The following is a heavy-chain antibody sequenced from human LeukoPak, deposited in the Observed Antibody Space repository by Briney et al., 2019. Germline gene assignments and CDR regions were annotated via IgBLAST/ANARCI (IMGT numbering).Heavy chain of an antibody. CDR1: GYSFTSYW. D-gene: IGHD3-10*01. CDR3: ATPGVPYYYYYGMDV. Sequence: GESLKISCKGSGYSFTSYWIGWVRQMPGKGLEWMGIIYPGDSDTRYSPSFQGQVTISADKSISTAYLQWSSLKASDTAMYYCATPGVPYYYYYGMDVWGQGTTVTVSS. CDR2: IYPGDSDT. V-gene: IGHV5-51*01. J-gene: IGHJ6*02.